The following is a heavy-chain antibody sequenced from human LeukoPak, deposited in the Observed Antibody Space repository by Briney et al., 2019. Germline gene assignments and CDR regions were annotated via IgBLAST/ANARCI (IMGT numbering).Heavy chain of an antibody. D-gene: IGHD6-19*01. Sequence: ASVKVSCKASGYTFTSYAMHWVRQAPGQRLEWMGWINAGNGNTKYSQKFQGRVTITRDTSASTAYMELSSLRSEDTAVYYCARHRGIAVEFDYWGQGTLVTVSS. CDR2: INAGNGNT. CDR1: GYTFTSYA. CDR3: ARHRGIAVEFDY. J-gene: IGHJ4*02. V-gene: IGHV1-3*01.